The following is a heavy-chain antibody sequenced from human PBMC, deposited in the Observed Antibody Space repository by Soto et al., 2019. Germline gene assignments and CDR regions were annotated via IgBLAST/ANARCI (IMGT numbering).Heavy chain of an antibody. Sequence: ASLNVSCTDSGYSFTGCLTQRARHAPGQGLEWMGWINLNSGGTNYAQKFQGRITMTRDTSISTAYMELSRLRSDDTAMNYCARGGDTAKYYHGKDGWGQGPKVT. CDR2: INLNSGGT. CDR3: ARGGDTAKYYHGKDG. J-gene: IGHJ6*02. CDR1: GYSFTGCL. V-gene: IGHV1-2*02. D-gene: IGHD3-16*01.